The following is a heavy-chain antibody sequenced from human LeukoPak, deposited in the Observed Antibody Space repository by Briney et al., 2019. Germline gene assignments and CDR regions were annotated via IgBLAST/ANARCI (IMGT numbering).Heavy chain of an antibody. D-gene: IGHD3-10*01. CDR1: GYSFTGYY. J-gene: IGHJ5*02. V-gene: IGHV1-2*02. CDR3: ARDRRVRGTTTRWFDP. CDR2: INPYSGDT. Sequence: GSVKVSCKASGYSFTGYYIHWVRQAPGQGLEWMGWINPYSGDTKSAQKFQGRVALTRDTSISTVYMELNSLRYDDTAVYYCARDRRVRGTTTRWFDPWGQGTLVTVSS.